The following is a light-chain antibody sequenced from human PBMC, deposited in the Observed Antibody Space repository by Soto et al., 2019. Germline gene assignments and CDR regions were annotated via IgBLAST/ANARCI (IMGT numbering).Light chain of an antibody. J-gene: IGLJ1*01. CDR1: SSDVGGYNY. Sequence: QSVLTQPASVSGSPGQSITISCTGTSSDVGGYNYVSWYQQHPGKAPKLMIYDVTNRPSGVSNRFSASKSGNTASLTISGLQAEDEADYYCCSYTRTSTLLYVFGTGTKVTVL. CDR2: DVT. V-gene: IGLV2-14*01. CDR3: CSYTRTSTLLYV.